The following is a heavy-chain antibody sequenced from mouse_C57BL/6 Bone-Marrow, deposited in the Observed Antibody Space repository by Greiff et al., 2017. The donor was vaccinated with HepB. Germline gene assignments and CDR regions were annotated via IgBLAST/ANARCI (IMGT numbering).Heavy chain of an antibody. CDR1: GFTFTDYY. D-gene: IGHD2-5*01. V-gene: IGHV7-3*01. CDR3: ASFYSNFPRAMDY. Sequence: EVQLVESGGGLVQPGGSLSLSCAASGFTFTDYYMSWVRQPPGKALEWLGFIRHKANGYTTRYSASVKGRFTIPRDNSQSIHYLQMNALRANNSATYFCASFYSNFPRAMDYWGQGTSVTVSS. CDR2: IRHKANGYTT. J-gene: IGHJ4*01.